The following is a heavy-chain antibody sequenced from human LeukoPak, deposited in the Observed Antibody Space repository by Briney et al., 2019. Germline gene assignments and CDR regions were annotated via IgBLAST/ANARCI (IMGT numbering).Heavy chain of an antibody. CDR1: GGSFSGYY. D-gene: IGHD5-24*01. J-gene: IGHJ4*02. Sequence: PSETLSLTCAVYGGSFSGYYWSWIRQPPGKGLEWIGEINHSGSTNYNPSLKSRVTIYVDKSKNHFSLRLSSVAAAEKAVYYCARHEEEDGYNAKTLDYWGQGALVTVSS. CDR3: ARHEEEDGYNAKTLDY. CDR2: INHSGST. V-gene: IGHV4-34*01.